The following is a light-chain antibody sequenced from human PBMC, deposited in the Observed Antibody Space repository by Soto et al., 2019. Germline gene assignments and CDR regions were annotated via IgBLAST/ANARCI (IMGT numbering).Light chain of an antibody. CDR1: QSISSY. V-gene: IGKV1-39*01. CDR2: AAS. Sequence: DIQRAPAPSSLSAAVGERFTITCVASQSISSYLNWYQQKPGKAPKLLIYAASSLQSGVPSRFSGSGSGTDFTLTISSLQPEDFATYYCQQSYSTLLTFGQGTKVDIK. CDR3: QQSYSTLLT. J-gene: IGKJ1*01.